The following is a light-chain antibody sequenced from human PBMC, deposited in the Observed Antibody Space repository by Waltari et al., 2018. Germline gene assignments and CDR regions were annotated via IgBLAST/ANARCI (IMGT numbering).Light chain of an antibody. J-gene: IGLJ3*02. CDR3: YAYAGSSTWV. CDR1: SGDVGRDNV. Sequence: QYALTPPASVSGSPGQSNTLPCTETSGDVGRDNVLFWYQRHPGTVPKLIIYEGSKRPSRISDRFSGSKSGNTASLTIVGLHTEDEAEYYCYAYAGSSTWVFGGGTQRTVV. V-gene: IGLV2-23*01. CDR2: EGS.